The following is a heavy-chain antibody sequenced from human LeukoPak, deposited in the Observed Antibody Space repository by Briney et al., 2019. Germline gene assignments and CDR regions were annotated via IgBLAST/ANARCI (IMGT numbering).Heavy chain of an antibody. CDR3: ASRLMIAVAGTGRSDYFNY. Sequence: PSETLSLTCAVYGGSFSGYYWSWIRQPPGKGLEWIGEINHSGSTNYNPSLKSRVTISVDTSENQFSLKLSSVTAADTAVYYCASRLMIAVAGTGRSDYFNYWGQGTLVTVSS. J-gene: IGHJ4*02. CDR2: INHSGST. V-gene: IGHV4-34*01. D-gene: IGHD6-19*01. CDR1: GGSFSGYY.